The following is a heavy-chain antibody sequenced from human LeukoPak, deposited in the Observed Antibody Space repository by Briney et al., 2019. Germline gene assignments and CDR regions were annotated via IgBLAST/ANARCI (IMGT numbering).Heavy chain of an antibody. V-gene: IGHV3-48*02. CDR3: VRDAAYSAFNM. D-gene: IGHD4-11*01. CDR2: ITTSSTTK. J-gene: IGHJ3*02. CDR1: GFAFNTYS. Sequence: GGSLRLSSAASGFAFNTYSMNWVRQAPGKGLQWVSSITTSSTTKYYADSVKGRFTISRDNAKNSLYLQMDSLRDEDTAVYYCVRDAAYSAFNMWGQGTMVTVSS.